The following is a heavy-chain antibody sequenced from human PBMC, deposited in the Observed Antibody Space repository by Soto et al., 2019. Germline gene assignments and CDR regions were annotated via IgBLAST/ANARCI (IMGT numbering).Heavy chain of an antibody. V-gene: IGHV3-9*01. CDR2: VSPTGDTV. CDR1: GFRFEQYV. J-gene: IGHJ4*02. CDR3: LKDAPKVSIDD. Sequence: VQVVASGGGLVQPGRSLRLSCAVSGFRFEQYVMHWVRQVPVKGLECVSTVSPTGDTVAYVDSVEGRFTVSRDNAKNTLYLQMNRLKGDDTAFDYCLKDAPKVSIDDWGQGTLVTVSS.